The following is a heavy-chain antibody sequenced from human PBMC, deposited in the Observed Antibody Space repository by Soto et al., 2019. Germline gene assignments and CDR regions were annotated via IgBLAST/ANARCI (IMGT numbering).Heavy chain of an antibody. CDR1: GSSINSSGYY. Sequence: SETLSLTCTVSGSSINSSGYYWGWIRRPPGKGLEWIGSMFYGVSTYYNPSLKSRVTVSVDTSKNQFSLNLRSVTAAGTAVYYCARLPSRHLVDYWGQGTLVTVSS. D-gene: IGHD3-3*02. J-gene: IGHJ4*02. CDR3: ARLPSRHLVDY. V-gene: IGHV4-39*01. CDR2: MFYGVST.